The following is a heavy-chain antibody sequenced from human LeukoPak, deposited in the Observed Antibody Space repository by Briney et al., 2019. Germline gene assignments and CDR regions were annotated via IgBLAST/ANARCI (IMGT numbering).Heavy chain of an antibody. CDR1: GGPFSGYD. CDR3: ARGLYWGSAGSGICYMDV. J-gene: IGHJ6*03. CDR2: INESGRT. V-gene: IGHV4-34*01. D-gene: IGHD1-26*01. Sequence: SETLSLTCAVFGGPFSGYDWSWIRQTPGKGLEWIGEINESGRTNYNPSLKSRVNIQLGTSNNQFSLQLRSMTAADTAVYYRARGLYWGSAGSGICYMDVWGTGTTVIVSS.